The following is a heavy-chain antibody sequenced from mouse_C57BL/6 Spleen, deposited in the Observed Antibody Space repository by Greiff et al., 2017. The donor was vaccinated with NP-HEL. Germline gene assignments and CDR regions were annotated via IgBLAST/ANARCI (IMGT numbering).Heavy chain of an antibody. V-gene: IGHV1-5*01. Sequence: VQLQQSGTVLARPGASVKMSCKTSGYTFTSYWMHWVKQRPGQGLEWIGAIYPGNSDTSYNQKFKGKAKLTAVTSASTAYMELSSLTNEDSAVYYCTGYDYDDGYFDYWGQGTTLTVSS. D-gene: IGHD2-4*01. CDR1: GYTFTSYW. CDR2: IYPGNSDT. CDR3: TGYDYDDGYFDY. J-gene: IGHJ2*01.